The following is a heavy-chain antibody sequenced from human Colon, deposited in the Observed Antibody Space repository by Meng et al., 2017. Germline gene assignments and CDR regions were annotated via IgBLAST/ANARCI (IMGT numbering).Heavy chain of an antibody. CDR2: INPVDSDT. CDR3: ARRPALTGAPFDY. V-gene: IGHV5-51*01. J-gene: IGHJ4*02. D-gene: IGHD3-10*01. Sequence: GGSLRLSCKGSGYSFTNYWIGWVRQMPGKGLEWMALINPVDSDTRYSPSFQGQVTISADKSSSTAHLQLSSLKASDTAMYYCARRPALTGAPFDYWGEGFLVTVSS. CDR1: GYSFTNYW.